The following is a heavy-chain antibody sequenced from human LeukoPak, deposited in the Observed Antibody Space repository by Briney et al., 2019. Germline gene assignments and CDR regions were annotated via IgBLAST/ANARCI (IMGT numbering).Heavy chain of an antibody. V-gene: IGHV4-34*01. CDR3: ARGWSLEWFPASYNWFDP. J-gene: IGHJ5*02. CDR2: INHSGST. CDR1: GGAFSGYY. D-gene: IGHD3-3*01. Sequence: SETLSLTCAVYGGAFSGYYWSWIRQPPGRGLDWIGEINHSGSTNYNPSLKSRVTISVDTSKNHFSLKLSSVTAADTAVYYCARGWSLEWFPASYNWFDPWGQGTLVTVSS.